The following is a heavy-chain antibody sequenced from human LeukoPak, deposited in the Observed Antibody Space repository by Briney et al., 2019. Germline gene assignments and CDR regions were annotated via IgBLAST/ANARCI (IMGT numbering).Heavy chain of an antibody. CDR1: GYTFTDYY. CDR3: ATEYGSGSYFDY. J-gene: IGHJ4*02. Sequence: ASVKVSCKVSGYTFTDYYMHWVQQAPGKGLEWMGLVDPEDGETIYAEKFQGRVTITADTSTDTAYMELSSLRSENTAVYYCATEYGSGSYFDYWGQGTLVTVSP. CDR2: VDPEDGET. D-gene: IGHD3-10*01. V-gene: IGHV1-69-2*01.